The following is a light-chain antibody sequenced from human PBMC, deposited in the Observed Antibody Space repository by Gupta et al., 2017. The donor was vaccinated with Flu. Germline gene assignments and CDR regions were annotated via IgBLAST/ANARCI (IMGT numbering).Light chain of an antibody. J-gene: IGLJ1*01. CDR2: DVS. CDR3: CSYAGTFTFV. CDR1: SSDVGGYEY. Sequence: VTISCTGASSDVGGYEYVSWYQQHPGKAPKLMIYDVSQRPSGVPDRFSGSKSGNTASLTISGLQGDDEADYFCCSYAGTFTFVFGTGTKVTVL. V-gene: IGLV2-11*03.